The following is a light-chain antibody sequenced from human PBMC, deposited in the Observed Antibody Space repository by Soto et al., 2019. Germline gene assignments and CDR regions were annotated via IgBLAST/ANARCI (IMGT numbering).Light chain of an antibody. CDR1: QSVSSSY. V-gene: IGKV3-20*01. J-gene: IGKJ1*01. Sequence: EIVLTQSPGTLSLSPGERATLSCRASQSVSSSYLAWYQQKPGQAPRLLIYGASSRDTGIPDRFSGSGSGTDFTLTISRLEPEDFAVYYWQQYGSSPRKTFGQGTKVEIK. CDR3: QQYGSSPRKT. CDR2: GAS.